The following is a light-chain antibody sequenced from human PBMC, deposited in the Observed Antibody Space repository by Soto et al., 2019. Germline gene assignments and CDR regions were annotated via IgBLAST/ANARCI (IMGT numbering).Light chain of an antibody. CDR3: QQYNKWPLT. CDR2: GAF. J-gene: IGKJ4*01. V-gene: IGKV3-15*01. Sequence: EIVMTQSPATLSVSPGEGATLSCWASQSVAGNLAWYQQKPGQAPRLLIYGAFTRATSIPATFSGSGSGTELTLTISSLQSEDFAVYYCQQYNKWPLTFGGGAKVEIK. CDR1: QSVAGN.